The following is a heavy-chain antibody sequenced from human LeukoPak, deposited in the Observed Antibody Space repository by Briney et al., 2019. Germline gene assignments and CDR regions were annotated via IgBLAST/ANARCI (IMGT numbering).Heavy chain of an antibody. Sequence: GGSLRLSCAASGFTFSSYAMNWVRQAPGKGLEWVAIISYDGSNKYYADSVKGRFTISRDNSEKTLYLQMNRLRAEDTAVYYCARDQEPTGYSGSWYLADAFDIWGQGTMVTVSS. D-gene: IGHD6-13*01. CDR3: ARDQEPTGYSGSWYLADAFDI. CDR2: ISYDGSNK. CDR1: GFTFSSYA. V-gene: IGHV3-30*04. J-gene: IGHJ3*02.